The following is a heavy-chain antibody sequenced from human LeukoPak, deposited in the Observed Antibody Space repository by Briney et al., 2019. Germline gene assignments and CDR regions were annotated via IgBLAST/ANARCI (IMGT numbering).Heavy chain of an antibody. CDR1: GFTFEDHG. V-gene: IGHV3-20*04. D-gene: IGHD2-2*02. J-gene: IGHJ4*02. CDR2: IHWSVVGT. CDR3: ARDVYQLLYLFDY. Sequence: GGSLRLSCAASGFTFEDHGMSCVRHVSAKGLEWVSGIHWSVVGTPYAPSVKGRFTIPRDNAKNSLYLRMNSLRAEDTAVYYCARDVYQLLYLFDYWGQGTLVTVSS.